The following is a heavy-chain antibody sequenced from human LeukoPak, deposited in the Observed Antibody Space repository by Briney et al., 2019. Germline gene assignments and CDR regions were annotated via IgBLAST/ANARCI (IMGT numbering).Heavy chain of an antibody. Sequence: GGSLRLSCAASGFRLSDYDMNWDRQAPGKGLEWVSSISTGSRYIYYAYSVKGRFTISRDDAKNSLYLQMDYLRAEDTAVYYCARADCSGSTCYLRRSWFDPWGQGTLVTVSS. V-gene: IGHV3-21*01. J-gene: IGHJ5*02. CDR3: ARADCSGSTCYLRRSWFDP. D-gene: IGHD2-2*01. CDR2: ISTGSRYI. CDR1: GFRLSDYD.